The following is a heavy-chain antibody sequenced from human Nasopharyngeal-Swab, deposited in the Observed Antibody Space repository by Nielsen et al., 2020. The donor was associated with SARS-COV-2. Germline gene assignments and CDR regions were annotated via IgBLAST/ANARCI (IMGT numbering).Heavy chain of an antibody. D-gene: IGHD2-21*02. CDR2: ISYDGSNK. J-gene: IGHJ4*02. V-gene: IGHV3-30*04. CDR3: ARESCGGDCYSSYYFDY. CDR1: GFTFSSYA. Sequence: GESLKISCAASGFTFSSYAMHWVRQAPGKGLEWVAVISYDGSNKYYADSVKGRFTISRDNSKNTLYLQMNSLRAEDTAVYYCARESCGGDCYSSYYFDYWGQGTLVTVSS.